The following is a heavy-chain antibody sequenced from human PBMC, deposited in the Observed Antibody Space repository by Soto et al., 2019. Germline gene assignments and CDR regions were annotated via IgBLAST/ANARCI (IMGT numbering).Heavy chain of an antibody. CDR2: ISYDGSNK. J-gene: IGHJ4*02. CDR3: AKIAGSDSSGYALDY. V-gene: IGHV3-30*18. D-gene: IGHD3-22*01. Sequence: GGSLRLSCAASGFTFSSYGMHWVRQAPGKGLEWVAVISYDGSNKYYADSVKGRFTISRDNSKNTLYLQMNSLRAEDTAVYYCAKIAGSDSSGYALDYWGQGTLVTVSS. CDR1: GFTFSSYG.